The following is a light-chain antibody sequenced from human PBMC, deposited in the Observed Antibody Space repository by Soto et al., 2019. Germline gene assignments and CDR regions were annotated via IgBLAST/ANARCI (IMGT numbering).Light chain of an antibody. J-gene: IGKJ3*01. CDR2: AAS. Sequence: DIQMTQSPSSLSASVGDRVTITCRASQGIRNYLAWYQQKPGKVPKLLIYAASTLQSGVPSRISGSGSGTYFTLTISSLQPEDVATYYCQKYNSVPFTLGPGTKVDIK. CDR3: QKYNSVPFT. V-gene: IGKV1-27*01. CDR1: QGIRNY.